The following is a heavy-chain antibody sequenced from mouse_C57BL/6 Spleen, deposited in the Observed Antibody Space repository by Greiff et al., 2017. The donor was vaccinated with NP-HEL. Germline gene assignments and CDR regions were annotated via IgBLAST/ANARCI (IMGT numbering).Heavy chain of an antibody. D-gene: IGHD1-1*01. V-gene: IGHV2-2*01. CDR2: IWRGGST. CDR1: GFSLTSYG. Sequence: QVQLQQSGPGLVQPSQSLSITCTVSGFSLTSYGVHWVRQSPGKGLEWLGVIWRGGSTDYNAAFISRLSISKDNSKSQVFFKMNSLQADDTSIYYCASISTVVAPFAMDYWGQGTSVTVSS. CDR3: ASISTVVAPFAMDY. J-gene: IGHJ4*01.